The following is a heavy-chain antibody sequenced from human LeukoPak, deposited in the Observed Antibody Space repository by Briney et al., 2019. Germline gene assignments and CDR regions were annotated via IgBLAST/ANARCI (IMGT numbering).Heavy chain of an antibody. D-gene: IGHD4-17*01. CDR2: ISRSSSTI. V-gene: IGHV3-48*01. CDR3: ARDSPYGQLDY. J-gene: IGHJ4*02. CDR1: GFTFSSYS. Sequence: GGSLRLSCAASGFTFSSYSMNWVRQAPGKGLEWVSYISRSSSTIYYADSVKGRFTISRDNDKNSLYLQMNSLRAEDTAVYYCARDSPYGQLDYWGQGTLVTVSS.